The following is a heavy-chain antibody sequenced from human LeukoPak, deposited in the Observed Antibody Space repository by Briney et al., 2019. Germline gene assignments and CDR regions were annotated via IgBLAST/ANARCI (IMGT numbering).Heavy chain of an antibody. Sequence: SVKVPCKASGGTFSSYAISWVRQAPGQGLEWMGGIIPIFGTANYAQKFQGRVTITADESTSTAYMELRSLRSDDTAMYYCARETYHDILTGTDYWGQGTLVTVSS. CDR2: IIPIFGTA. V-gene: IGHV1-69*13. D-gene: IGHD3-9*01. CDR3: ARETYHDILTGTDY. CDR1: GGTFSSYA. J-gene: IGHJ4*02.